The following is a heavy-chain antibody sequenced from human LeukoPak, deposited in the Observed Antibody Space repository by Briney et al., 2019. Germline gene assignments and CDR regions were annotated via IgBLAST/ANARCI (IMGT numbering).Heavy chain of an antibody. D-gene: IGHD3-10*01. J-gene: IGHJ5*02. CDR1: GATFSSYA. V-gene: IGHV1-69*13. CDR2: IIRIFGTA. Sequence: ASVKVSCKASGATFSSYAITWVRPAPGQGLEWMGGIIRIFGTANYAQKFQGRVTLTADESTSTAYMELSSLRSEDTAVYYCARDIGSYYGSGAHFDPWGQGTLLTVSS. CDR3: ARDIGSYYGSGAHFDP.